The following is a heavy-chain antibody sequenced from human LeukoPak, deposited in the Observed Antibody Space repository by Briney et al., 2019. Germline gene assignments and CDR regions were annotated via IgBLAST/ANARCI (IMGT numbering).Heavy chain of an antibody. J-gene: IGHJ4*02. CDR1: GFTFSSYW. Sequence: GGSLRLSCAASGFTFSSYWMHWVRQAPGKGLVWVSRIHSDGSSTSYADSVRGRFTISRDDGKSTLYLQMNSLRAEDTAVYYCARSGWPYYFDYWGQGTLVTVSS. D-gene: IGHD3-22*01. CDR2: IHSDGSST. CDR3: ARSGWPYYFDY. V-gene: IGHV3-74*01.